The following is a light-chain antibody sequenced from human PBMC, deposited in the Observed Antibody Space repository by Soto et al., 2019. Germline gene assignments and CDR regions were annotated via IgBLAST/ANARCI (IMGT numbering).Light chain of an antibody. V-gene: IGLV2-14*01. CDR2: EVS. CDR1: SSDIGNYDF. CDR3: SSYTTSTSFIL. Sequence: QSVLTQPASVSGSPGQSITISCTGTSSDIGNYDFVSWYQQVPGTAPKSMIYEVSSRPSGVSNRFSGAKSGNTASLTISGLQAEDDAYYYCSSYTTSTSFILFGGGTKLTVL. J-gene: IGLJ2*01.